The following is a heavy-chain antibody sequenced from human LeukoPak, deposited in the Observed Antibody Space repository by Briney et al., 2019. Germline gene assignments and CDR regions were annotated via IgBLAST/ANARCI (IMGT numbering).Heavy chain of an antibody. Sequence: PSETLSLTCTVSGGSISSYYWSWIRQPPGKGLEWIGYIYTSGSTNYNPSLKSRVTISVDTSKNQFSLNLNSVTAADTAVYYCARVRSGSYSATDYWGQGTLVTVSS. J-gene: IGHJ4*02. D-gene: IGHD1-26*01. V-gene: IGHV4-4*09. CDR2: IYTSGST. CDR1: GGSISSYY. CDR3: ARVRSGSYSATDY.